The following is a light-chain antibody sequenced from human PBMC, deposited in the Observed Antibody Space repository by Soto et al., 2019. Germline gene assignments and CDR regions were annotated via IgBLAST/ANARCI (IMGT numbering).Light chain of an antibody. J-gene: IGKJ1*01. Sequence: IEMTQSPATLSASLGDRVTITCRASQSIRRWLAWYQQKPGKAPKLLIYKASSLESGVPSRFRGSGSGTEFTLTISSLQPDDFETYYCLQDYNYPLTFGQGTKVDIK. CDR1: QSIRRW. CDR3: LQDYNYPLT. V-gene: IGKV1-5*03. CDR2: KAS.